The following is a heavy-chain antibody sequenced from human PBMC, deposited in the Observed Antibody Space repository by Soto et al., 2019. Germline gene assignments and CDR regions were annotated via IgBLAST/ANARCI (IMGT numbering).Heavy chain of an antibody. CDR3: AREAGITILGVVYGVNWFDP. V-gene: IGHV4-34*01. D-gene: IGHD3-3*01. Sequence: QVQLQQWGAGLLKPSETLSLTCAVYGGSFSGYYWSWIRQPPGKGLEWIGEINHSGSTNYNPSLKSRVTISVDTSKNQFSLKLSSVTAADTAVYYCAREAGITILGVVYGVNWFDPWGQGTLVTVSS. CDR1: GGSFSGYY. J-gene: IGHJ5*02. CDR2: INHSGST.